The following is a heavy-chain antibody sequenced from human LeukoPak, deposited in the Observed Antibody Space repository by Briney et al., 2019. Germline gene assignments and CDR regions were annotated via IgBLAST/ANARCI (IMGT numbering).Heavy chain of an antibody. Sequence: PSETLSLTCAVYGGSFSGYYWSWIRQPPGKGLEWIGEINHSGSTNYNPSLKSRVTISVDTSKKQFSLKLSSVTAADTAVYYCARGGGSSWYVGFTGSIDDWGQGTLVTVSS. CDR2: INHSGST. J-gene: IGHJ4*02. V-gene: IGHV4-34*01. CDR3: ARGGGSSWYVGFTGSIDD. D-gene: IGHD6-13*01. CDR1: GGSFSGYY.